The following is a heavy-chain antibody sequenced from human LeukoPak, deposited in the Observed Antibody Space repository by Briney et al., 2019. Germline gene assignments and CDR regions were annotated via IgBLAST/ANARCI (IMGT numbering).Heavy chain of an antibody. J-gene: IGHJ3*02. D-gene: IGHD3-3*01. CDR3: TRAPYDFWSGYTEDDAFDI. V-gene: IGHV3-73*01. CDR2: IRSKANSYAT. Sequence: GGSLRLSCAASGFTFSGSAMHWVRQASGKGLEWVGRIRSKANSYATAYAASVKGRFTISRDDSKNTAYLQMNSLKTEDTAVYYCTRAPYDFWSGYTEDDAFDIWGQGTMVTVSS. CDR1: GFTFSGSA.